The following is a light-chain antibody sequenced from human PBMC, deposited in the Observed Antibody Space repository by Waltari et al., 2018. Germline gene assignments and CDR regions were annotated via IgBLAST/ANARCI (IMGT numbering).Light chain of an antibody. J-gene: IGLJ3*02. CDR2: NDN. V-gene: IGLV1-44*01. Sequence: QSVLTQPPSVSGTPGQRVTISCSGSNSNIGGNSVNWYQQLPGKAPKLLIYNDNRGPSGVPARVSASKSGTSASLAITGLQSEDEADYYCAVWDDSLGGVFGGGTKLTVL. CDR3: AVWDDSLGGV. CDR1: NSNIGGNS.